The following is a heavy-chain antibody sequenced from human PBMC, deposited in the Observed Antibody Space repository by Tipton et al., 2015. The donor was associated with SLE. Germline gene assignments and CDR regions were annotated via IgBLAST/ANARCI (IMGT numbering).Heavy chain of an antibody. CDR1: AFTLSSYG. Sequence: GSLRLSCAASAFTLSSYGMHWVRQAPGKGLEWVAFIRYDGSNKYYADSVKGRFTISRDNSKNTLYLQVNSLRAEDTAVYYCAKDSQYTYGYFFDDWGQGTLVTVSS. J-gene: IGHJ4*02. CDR3: AKDSQYTYGYFFDD. CDR2: IRYDGSNK. D-gene: IGHD5-18*01. V-gene: IGHV3-30*02.